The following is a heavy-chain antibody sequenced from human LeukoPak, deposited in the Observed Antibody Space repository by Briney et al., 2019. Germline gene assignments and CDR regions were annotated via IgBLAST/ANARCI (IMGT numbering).Heavy chain of an antibody. Sequence: GGSLRLSCAASGFTFSNSAMSWVRQAPGKGLEWVSTLSGSGITTYYADSVKGRFTISRDNSKNTLYLQMNSLSAEDTAVYFCAKRGVVIRVILVGFHKEAYYFDSWGQGALVTVSS. CDR3: AKRGVVIRVILVGFHKEAYYFDS. V-gene: IGHV3-23*01. D-gene: IGHD3-22*01. CDR2: LSGSGITT. CDR1: GFTFSNSA. J-gene: IGHJ4*02.